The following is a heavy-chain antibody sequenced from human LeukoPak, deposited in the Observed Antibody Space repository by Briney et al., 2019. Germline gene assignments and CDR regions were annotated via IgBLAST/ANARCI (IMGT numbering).Heavy chain of an antibody. CDR2: ISSSGSTI. D-gene: IGHD6-13*01. J-gene: IGHJ4*02. V-gene: IGHV3-48*03. CDR3: ARVDSSSRSLNY. CDR1: GFTFSSYE. Sequence: PGGSLRLSCVASGFTFSSYEMIWVRQAPGKGLEWVSYISSSGSTIYYADSVKGRFTISRDNVKYSTYLQMNTLRAEDTAIYCCARVDSSSRSLNYWGQGTLVTVSS.